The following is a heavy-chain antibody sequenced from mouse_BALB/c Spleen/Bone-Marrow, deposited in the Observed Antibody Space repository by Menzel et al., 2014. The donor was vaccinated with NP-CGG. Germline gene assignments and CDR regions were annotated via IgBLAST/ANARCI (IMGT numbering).Heavy chain of an antibody. CDR3: ARGTTVVGDY. Sequence: VQLQQSGPELVKSGASVKMSCMASGYTFTSYVMHWVKLKPGQGLEWIGYINPFNDGIEYNEKFKVKATLTSDKSSSTAYMELSSLTSEDSAVYYCARGTTVVGDYWGQGTTLTVSS. D-gene: IGHD1-1*01. CDR2: INPFNDGI. V-gene: IGHV1-14*01. CDR1: GYTFTSYV. J-gene: IGHJ2*01.